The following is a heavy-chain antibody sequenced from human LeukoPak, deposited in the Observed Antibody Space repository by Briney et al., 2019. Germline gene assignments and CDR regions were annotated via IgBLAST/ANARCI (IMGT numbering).Heavy chain of an antibody. V-gene: IGHV4-59*01. J-gene: IGHJ4*02. CDR3: ARGRWLQSQPFDY. D-gene: IGHD5-24*01. CDR1: GGSISSYY. Sequence: SETLSLTCTVSGGSISSYYWSWIRQPPGKGLEWIGYIYYSGSTNYNPSLKSRVTISVDTSKNQFSLKLCSVTAADTAVYYCARGRWLQSQPFDYWGQGTLVTVSS. CDR2: IYYSGST.